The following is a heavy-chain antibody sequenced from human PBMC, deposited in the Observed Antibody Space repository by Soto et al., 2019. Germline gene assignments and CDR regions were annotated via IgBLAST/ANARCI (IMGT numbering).Heavy chain of an antibody. V-gene: IGHV4-59*01. D-gene: IGHD1-7*01. Sequence: TSETLSLTCTVSGGSISTYYWSWIRQPPGKGLEWIGYIYYSGSTNYNPSLKSRVTISVDTSKNQFSLKLSSVTAADTAMYYCARERELRLDYWGQGTLVTVSS. CDR1: GGSISTYY. CDR2: IYYSGST. J-gene: IGHJ4*02. CDR3: ARERELRLDY.